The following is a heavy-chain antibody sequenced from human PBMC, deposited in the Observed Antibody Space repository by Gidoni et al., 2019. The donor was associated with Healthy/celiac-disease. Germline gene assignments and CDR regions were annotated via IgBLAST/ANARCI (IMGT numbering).Heavy chain of an antibody. Sequence: EVQLVGSGGGLVKPGGSLRLSCAASVFTFSNAWMNWVRQAPGKGLEWVGRIKSKTDGGTTDYAAPVKGRFTISRDDSKNTLYLQMNSLKTEDTAVYYCTTGDQTGYSGSLFDYWGQGTLVTVSS. J-gene: IGHJ4*02. CDR2: IKSKTDGGTT. CDR3: TTGDQTGYSGSLFDY. CDR1: VFTFSNAW. V-gene: IGHV3-15*07. D-gene: IGHD1-26*01.